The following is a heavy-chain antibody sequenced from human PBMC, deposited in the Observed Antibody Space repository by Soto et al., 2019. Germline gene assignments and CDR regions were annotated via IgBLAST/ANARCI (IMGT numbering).Heavy chain of an antibody. Sequence: GGFLRLSCAASGFTFSSNWMSWVRQAPGKGLEWVANIKQDGSEKYYVDSVKGRFTTSRDNAKNSLYLQMNSLRAEDTAVYYCARSISGPDYWGQGTLVTVSS. V-gene: IGHV3-7*01. D-gene: IGHD3-10*01. CDR3: ARSISGPDY. CDR1: GFTFSSNW. CDR2: IKQDGSEK. J-gene: IGHJ4*02.